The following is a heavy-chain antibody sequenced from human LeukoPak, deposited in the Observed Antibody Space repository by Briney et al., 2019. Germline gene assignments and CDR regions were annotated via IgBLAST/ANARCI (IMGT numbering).Heavy chain of an antibody. Sequence: KPSETLSLTCAVYGGSFSGYYWSWIRQPPGKGLEWIGEINHSGSTNYNPSLKSRVTISVDTSKNQFSLKLSSVTAADTAVYYCARGYRRQYNWNYDWTHYYYYYYMDVWGKGTTVTVSS. CDR2: INHSGST. CDR1: GGSFSGYY. V-gene: IGHV4-34*01. J-gene: IGHJ6*03. D-gene: IGHD1-7*01. CDR3: ARGYRRQYNWNYDWTHYYYYYYMDV.